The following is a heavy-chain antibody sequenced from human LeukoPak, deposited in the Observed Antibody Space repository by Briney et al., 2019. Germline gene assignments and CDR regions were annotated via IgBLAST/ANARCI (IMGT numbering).Heavy chain of an antibody. D-gene: IGHD6-19*01. CDR2: ISGSGST. J-gene: IGHJ4*02. V-gene: IGHV3-23*01. CDR3: AKGYSSKFDC. CDR1: GFTFSTYA. Sequence: PGGSLRLSCAASGFTFSTYAMSWVRQAPGKGLEWVSGISGSGSTYYADSVKGRFTISRDNTKNTAFLQMNSLRAEDTAVYYCAKGYSSKFDCWGQGALVTVSS.